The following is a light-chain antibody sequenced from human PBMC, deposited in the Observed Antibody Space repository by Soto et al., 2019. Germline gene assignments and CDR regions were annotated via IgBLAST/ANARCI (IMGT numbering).Light chain of an antibody. V-gene: IGLV1-40*01. J-gene: IGLJ1*01. Sequence: QSVLTQPPSVSGAPGQRVTISCTGSRSNIGTGYDVHWYQQLPGTAPKLLIYGNSNRPSGVPDRFSGSKSGTSASLAITGLQAEDEADYYCQSYDSSRSGYVFGTGTKVTVL. CDR2: GNS. CDR3: QSYDSSRSGYV. CDR1: RSNIGTGYD.